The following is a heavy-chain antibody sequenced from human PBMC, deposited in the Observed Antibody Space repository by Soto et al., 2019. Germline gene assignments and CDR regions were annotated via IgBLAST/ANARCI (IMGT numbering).Heavy chain of an antibody. CDR2: IYYSGST. CDR3: ARVVEDGYRYYFDY. D-gene: IGHD5-12*01. CDR1: GGSISSYY. Sequence: PSETLSLTCTVSGGSISSYYWSWIRQPPGKGLEWIGYIYYSGSTNYNPSLKSRVTISVDTSKNQFSLKLSSVTAADTVVYYCARVVEDGYRYYFDYWGQGTLVTVSS. V-gene: IGHV4-59*01. J-gene: IGHJ4*02.